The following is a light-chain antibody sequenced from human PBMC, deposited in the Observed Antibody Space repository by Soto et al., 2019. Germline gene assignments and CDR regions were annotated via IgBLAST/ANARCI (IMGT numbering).Light chain of an antibody. CDR3: QQYNSWPPGLT. CDR2: GVS. CDR1: QSVRSN. Sequence: EIVMTQSPATLSVSPGERATLSCRASQSVRSNLAWYQQKPGQAPRLLIYGVSTRATGIPARFSGSGSGTEFTLTIRCLQSEDFAVYYCQQYNSWPPGLTFGGRTKVDIK. J-gene: IGKJ4*01. V-gene: IGKV3-15*01.